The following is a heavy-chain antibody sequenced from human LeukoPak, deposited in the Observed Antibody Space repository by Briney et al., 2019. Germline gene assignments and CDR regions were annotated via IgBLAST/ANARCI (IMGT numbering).Heavy chain of an antibody. V-gene: IGHV3-21*01. D-gene: IGHD4-17*01. CDR1: GFTFSSYS. CDR2: ISSRSSFR. CDR3: ARDMTTVTPLDY. Sequence: GGSLRLSCAASGFTFSSYSMNWVRQAPGKGLEWVPFISSRSSFRYYADSVKGRFTISRDNAKNSLYLQMNSLRAEDTAVYYCARDMTTVTPLDYWGQGTLVTVSS. J-gene: IGHJ4*02.